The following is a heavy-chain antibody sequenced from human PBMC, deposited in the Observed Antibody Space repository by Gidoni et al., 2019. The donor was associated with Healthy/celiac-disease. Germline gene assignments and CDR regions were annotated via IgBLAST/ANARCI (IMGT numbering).Heavy chain of an antibody. J-gene: IGHJ6*04. CDR1: GGSLSSGGYY. V-gene: IGHV4-31*03. D-gene: IGHD3-3*01. CDR3: ARSHQILRFLEWLPCLDV. CDR2: IYYSGST. Sequence: QVQLQESGPGLVKPSQTLSLTCTVSGGSLSSGGYYWSWIRQHPGKGLEWIGYIYYSGSTYYNPSLKSRVTISVDTSKNQFSLKLSSVTAADTAVYYCARSHQILRFLEWLPCLDVWGKGTTVTVSS.